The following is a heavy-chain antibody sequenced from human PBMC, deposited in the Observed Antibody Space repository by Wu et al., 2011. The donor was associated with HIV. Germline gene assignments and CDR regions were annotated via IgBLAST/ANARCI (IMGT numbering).Heavy chain of an antibody. CDR3: ASSLSLLRFLEWSGVLDV. CDR1: GRTFSSYA. J-gene: IGHJ6*04. Sequence: QVQLVQSGAEVKKPGSSVKVSCKASGRTFSSYAISWVRQAPGQGLEWMGRIIPIFGTANYAQKFQGRVTITADKSTSTAYMELSSLRSEDTAVYYCASSLSLLRFLEWSGVLDVWGKGTTVTGLL. CDR2: IIPIFGTA. D-gene: IGHD3-3*01. V-gene: IGHV1-69*06.